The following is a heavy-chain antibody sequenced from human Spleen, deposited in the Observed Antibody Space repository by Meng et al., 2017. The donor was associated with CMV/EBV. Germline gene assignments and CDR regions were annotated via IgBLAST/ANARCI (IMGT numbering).Heavy chain of an antibody. CDR3: ARPGGSYYYDSFDI. Sequence: KVSCKGSGYSLTKYWVGWVRQMPGKGLEWMGIIYVGDSDTRYSPPFQGQVTISADKSISTAYLQWSSLKASDTAMYYCARPGGSYYYDSFDIWGQGTMVTVSS. V-gene: IGHV5-51*01. CDR1: GYSLTKYW. CDR2: IYVGDSDT. D-gene: IGHD1-26*01. J-gene: IGHJ3*02.